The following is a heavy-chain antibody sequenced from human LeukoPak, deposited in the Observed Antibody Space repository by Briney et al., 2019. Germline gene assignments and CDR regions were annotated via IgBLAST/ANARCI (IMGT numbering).Heavy chain of an antibody. CDR2: IKQDGTEK. CDR3: AGGSGYLITS. J-gene: IGHJ5*02. D-gene: IGHD3-9*01. V-gene: IGHV3-7*01. CDR1: GFTFRSYW. Sequence: GGSLRLSGAGSGFTFRSYWMNWVRQAPGKGLEWLAIIKQDGTEKHYKGSVEGRFTISRDNAKNSLHLQMNSLRAEDTAVYYCAGGSGYLITSWGQGTLVTVSS.